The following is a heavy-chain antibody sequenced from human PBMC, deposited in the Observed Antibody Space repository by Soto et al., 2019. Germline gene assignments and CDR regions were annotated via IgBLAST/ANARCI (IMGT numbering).Heavy chain of an antibody. CDR3: VRSGTGKGYYFDY. CDR1: GGSFSGYY. J-gene: IGHJ4*02. D-gene: IGHD1-26*01. V-gene: IGHV4-34*01. CDR2: INHSGST. Sequence: QVQLQQWGAGLLKPSETLSLTCAVYGGSFSGYYWSWIRQPPGKGLEWIGEINHSGSTNYNPSLKSRVTISVDTSKNQFSLKLSSVTAADTAVYYCVRSGTGKGYYFDYWGQGTLVTVSS.